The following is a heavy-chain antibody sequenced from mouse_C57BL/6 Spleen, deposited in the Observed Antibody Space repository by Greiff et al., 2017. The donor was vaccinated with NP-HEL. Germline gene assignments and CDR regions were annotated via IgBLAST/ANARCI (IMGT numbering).Heavy chain of an antibody. CDR1: GYAFSSSW. D-gene: IGHD4-1*01. CDR2: IYPGDGDT. Sequence: VKLQESGPELVKPGASVKISCKASGYAFSSSWMNWVKQRPGKGLEWIGRIYPGDGDTNYNGKFKGKATLTADKSSSTAYMQLSSLTSEDSAVYFCARPSSGTSYAMDYWGQGTSVTVSS. J-gene: IGHJ4*01. CDR3: ARPSSGTSYAMDY. V-gene: IGHV1-82*01.